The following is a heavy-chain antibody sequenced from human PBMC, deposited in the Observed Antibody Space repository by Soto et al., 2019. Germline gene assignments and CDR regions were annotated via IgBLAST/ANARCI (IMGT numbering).Heavy chain of an antibody. D-gene: IGHD3-16*01. Sequence: QVQLVESGGGVVQPGRSLRLSCAASGFTFSSYGMHWVRQAPGKGLEGVAVISYDGSNKYYADSVKGRFTISRDNSKNTLDLQMNSLRAEDTAVYYCAKGIHVNSPYGMDVWGQGTTVTVSS. V-gene: IGHV3-30*18. J-gene: IGHJ6*02. CDR2: ISYDGSNK. CDR3: AKGIHVNSPYGMDV. CDR1: GFTFSSYG.